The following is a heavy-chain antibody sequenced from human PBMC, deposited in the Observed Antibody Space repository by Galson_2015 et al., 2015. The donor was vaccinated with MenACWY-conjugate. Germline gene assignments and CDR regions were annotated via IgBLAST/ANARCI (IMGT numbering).Heavy chain of an antibody. V-gene: IGHV3-23*01. Sequence: LRLSCAASGFTFTSYAMTWVRQAPGKGLEWVSTISDSGQFTYYADSVKGRFTISRDNSKSALFLQMNNVRADDTASYYCAKDLVKNYEMLTGYYSDWGQGTLVTVSS. CDR1: GFTFTSYA. J-gene: IGHJ4*02. CDR3: AKDLVKNYEMLTGYYSD. CDR2: ISDSGQFT. D-gene: IGHD3-9*01.